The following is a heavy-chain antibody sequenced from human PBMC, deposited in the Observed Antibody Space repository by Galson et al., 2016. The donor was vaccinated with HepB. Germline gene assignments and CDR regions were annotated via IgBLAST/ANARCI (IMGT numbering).Heavy chain of an antibody. V-gene: IGHV3-13*01. Sequence: SLRLSCAASGFTFSMYDMHWVRQVTGKGLEWVSAIETAGDTYYPDSVKGRFTISRENAKNSLYLQMNSLRAGDTAVYYCTRGKSLWTMPWNYGLDVWGKGTTVIASS. CDR1: GFTFSMYD. J-gene: IGHJ6*04. CDR2: IETAGDT. CDR3: TRGKSLWTMPWNYGLDV. D-gene: IGHD3-10*01.